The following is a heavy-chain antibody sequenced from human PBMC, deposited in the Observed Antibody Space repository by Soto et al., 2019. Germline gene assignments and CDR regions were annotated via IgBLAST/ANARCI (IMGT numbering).Heavy chain of an antibody. V-gene: IGHV5-10-1*01. Sequence: PGESLKISCKGSGYSFTSYWISWVRQMPGKGLEWMGRIDPSDSYTNYSPSFQGHVTISADKSISTAYLQWSSLKASDTAMYYCATTPPHSSSWYWFDPWGQGTLVTVPS. J-gene: IGHJ5*02. CDR1: GYSFTSYW. D-gene: IGHD6-13*01. CDR3: ATTPPHSSSWYWFDP. CDR2: IDPSDSYT.